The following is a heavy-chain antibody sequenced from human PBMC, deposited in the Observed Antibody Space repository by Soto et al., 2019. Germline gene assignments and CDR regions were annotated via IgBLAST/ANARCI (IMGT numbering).Heavy chain of an antibody. CDR2: IIGSGCST. CDR1: GFTFSSYA. D-gene: IGHD3-9*01. J-gene: IGHJ4*02. Sequence: PGGSLRLSCAASGFTFSSYAMSWVRQAPGKGLEWVSAIIGSGCSTYYADSVKGRFTISRDNSKNTLYLQMNSLRAEDTAVYYCAKAEVYYDILTGYYVEYYFDYWGQGTLVTVS. V-gene: IGHV3-23*01. CDR3: AKAEVYYDILTGYYVEYYFDY.